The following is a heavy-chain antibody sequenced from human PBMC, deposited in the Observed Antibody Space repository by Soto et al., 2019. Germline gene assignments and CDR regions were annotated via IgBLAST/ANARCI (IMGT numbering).Heavy chain of an antibody. J-gene: IGHJ4*02. CDR2: INHSGST. CDR3: ARDYGRWLQQGSYFDY. V-gene: IGHV4-34*01. CDR1: GGSFSGYY. D-gene: IGHD5-12*01. Sequence: SETLSLTCAVFGGSFSGYYWTWIRQPPGKGLEWIAEINHSGSTNYNPSLKSRVTISVDTSKNQFSLKLSSVTAADSAVYYCARDYGRWLQQGSYFDYWGQGTLVTVS.